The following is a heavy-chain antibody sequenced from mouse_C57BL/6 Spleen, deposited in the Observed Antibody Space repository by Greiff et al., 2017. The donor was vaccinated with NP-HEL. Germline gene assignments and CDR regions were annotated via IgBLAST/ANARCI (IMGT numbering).Heavy chain of an antibody. CDR2: IDPSDSYT. CDR3: ARYVPYYAMDY. CDR1: GYTFTSYW. J-gene: IGHJ4*01. Sequence: QVQLKQPGAELVKPGASVKLSCKASGYTFTSYWMQWVKQRPGQGLEWIGEIDPSDSYTNYNQKFKGKATLTVDTSSSTAYMQLSSLTSEDSAVYYCARYVPYYAMDYWGQGTSVTVSS. V-gene: IGHV1-50*01.